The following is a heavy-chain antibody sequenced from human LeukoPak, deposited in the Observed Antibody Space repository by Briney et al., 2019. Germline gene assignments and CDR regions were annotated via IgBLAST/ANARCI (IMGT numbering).Heavy chain of an antibody. J-gene: IGHJ4*02. CDR2: ISSSSSYI. D-gene: IGHD6-13*01. Sequence: KTGGSLRLSCAASGFTFSSYSMNWVRQAPGKGLEWVSSISSSSSYIYYADSVKGRFTISRDNAKNSLYLQMNSLRAEDTAVYYCARGQQLVEDYFDYWGQGTLVTVSS. CDR3: ARGQQLVEDYFDY. CDR1: GFTFSSYS. V-gene: IGHV3-21*04.